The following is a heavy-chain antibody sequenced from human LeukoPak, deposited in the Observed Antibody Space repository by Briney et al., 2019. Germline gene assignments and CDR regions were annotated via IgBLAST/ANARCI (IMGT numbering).Heavy chain of an antibody. J-gene: IGHJ4*02. CDR1: GFTFNTYW. CDR2: IKSDGSSI. Sequence: GGSLRLSCAASGFTFNTYWMHWVRQAPGKGLVWVSRIKSDGSSINYADSVKGRFTISRDNAKNTLYLQMNSLRAEDTAVYYCARAVKDDNSGYRWPDYWGQGTLVTVSS. V-gene: IGHV3-74*01. CDR3: ARAVKDDNSGYRWPDY. D-gene: IGHD3-22*01.